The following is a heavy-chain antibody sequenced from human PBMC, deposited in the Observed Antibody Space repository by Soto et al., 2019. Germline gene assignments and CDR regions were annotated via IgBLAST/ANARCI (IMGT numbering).Heavy chain of an antibody. V-gene: IGHV3-30*19. J-gene: IGHJ4*02. CDR2: ISHDGSNE. Sequence: GGSLRLPCTASGCTFSSYGRRWVRQAPGKGLEWVAVISHDGSNEHYADSVKGRFTISRDNSKNTLYLEMNSLRVEDTAVYFCAREPHNNYLSRVDYWGQGTLVTVSS. D-gene: IGHD4-4*01. CDR1: GCTFSSYG. CDR3: AREPHNNYLSRVDY.